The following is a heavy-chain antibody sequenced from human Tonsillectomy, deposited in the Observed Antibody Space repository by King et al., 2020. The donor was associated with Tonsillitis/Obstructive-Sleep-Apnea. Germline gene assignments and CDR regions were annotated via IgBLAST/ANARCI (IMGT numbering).Heavy chain of an antibody. V-gene: IGHV3-48*03. CDR1: GFTFSSYE. J-gene: IGHJ3*02. D-gene: IGHD4-17*01. Sequence: QLVQSGGGLVQPGGSLRLSCAASGFTFSSYEMNWVRQAPGKGLEWVSYISSSGSTIYYADSVKGRFTISRDNAKNSLYLQMNSLRAEDTAVYYCARALWAVTRPGDAFDIWGQGTMVTVSS. CDR2: ISSSGSTI. CDR3: ARALWAVTRPGDAFDI.